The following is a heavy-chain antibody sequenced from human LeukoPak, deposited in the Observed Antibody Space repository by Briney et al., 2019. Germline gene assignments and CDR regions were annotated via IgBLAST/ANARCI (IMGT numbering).Heavy chain of an antibody. D-gene: IGHD6-13*01. Sequence: SQTLSITCAISGDSVSSNTAAWNWIRQSPSKGLEWLGRTYYRSKWYNDYAVSVKSRITINPDTSKNQFSLQLSSVTPEDTAVYYCARGAAVGTQYAFDIWGQGTMVTVSS. CDR2: TYYRSKWYN. V-gene: IGHV6-1*01. CDR1: GDSVSSNTAA. J-gene: IGHJ3*02. CDR3: ARGAAVGTQYAFDI.